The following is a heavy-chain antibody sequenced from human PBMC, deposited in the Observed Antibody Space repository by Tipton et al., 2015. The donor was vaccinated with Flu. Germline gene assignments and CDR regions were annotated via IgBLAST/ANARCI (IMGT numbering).Heavy chain of an antibody. J-gene: IGHJ3*02. D-gene: IGHD3-22*01. CDR3: ARDRYYYGGSGYYPDAFDI. V-gene: IGHV3-21*01. CDR2: ISSSSTYI. Sequence: GSLRLSCAASGFTFSTYSMNWVRQAPGKGLEWVSSISSSSTYIFYADSVKGRFTISRDNAKNSLYLQMNSLRAEDTAVYYCARDRYYYGGSGYYPDAFDIWGQGTRVTVSS. CDR1: GFTFSTYS.